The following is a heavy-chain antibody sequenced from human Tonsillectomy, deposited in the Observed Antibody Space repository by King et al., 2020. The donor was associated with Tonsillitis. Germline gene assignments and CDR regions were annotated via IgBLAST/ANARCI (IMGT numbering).Heavy chain of an antibody. J-gene: IGHJ4*02. V-gene: IGHV1-69*12. Sequence: QLVQSGTEVKKPGSSVKVSCKASGGTFSSSSTVWVRQAPGQGLEWMGGFIPIFGTANYAQKFQGRVTITADASTSPVYMELSSLKSDDTAVDFCARWAGHCTSANCYTPFDYWGQGTLVTVSS. CDR2: FIPIFGTA. D-gene: IGHD2-2*02. CDR3: ARWAGHCTSANCYTPFDY. CDR1: GGTFSSSS.